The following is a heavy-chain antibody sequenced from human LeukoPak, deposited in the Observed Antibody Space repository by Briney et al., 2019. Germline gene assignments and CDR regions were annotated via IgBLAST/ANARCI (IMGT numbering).Heavy chain of an antibody. CDR1: GFTFSSYA. J-gene: IGHJ4*02. Sequence: GGSLRLSCAASGFTFSSYAMSWVRQAPGKGLGWVSAISGSGGSTYYADSVKGRFTISRDNAKNSLFLQMNSLRAEDTAVYYCARDYSSGSLNLDYWGQGTLVTVSS. V-gene: IGHV3-23*01. CDR2: ISGSGGST. D-gene: IGHD3-22*01. CDR3: ARDYSSGSLNLDY.